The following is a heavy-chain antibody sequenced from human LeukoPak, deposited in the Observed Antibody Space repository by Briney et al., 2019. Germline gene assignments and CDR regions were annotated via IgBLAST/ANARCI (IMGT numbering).Heavy chain of an antibody. CDR2: GNDSGGT. D-gene: IGHD1-26*01. V-gene: IGHV4-34*01. Sequence: SETLSLTCAVYGEPLNGHYWSWIRQSPGKGLEWIGEGNDSGGTKFNPSLKSRVTISADTSKNQFSLKWSSVTAADTAVYYYAKNGQSGFSFDPWGQGTLVTVSS. J-gene: IGHJ5*02. CDR1: GEPLNGHY. CDR3: AKNGQSGFSFDP.